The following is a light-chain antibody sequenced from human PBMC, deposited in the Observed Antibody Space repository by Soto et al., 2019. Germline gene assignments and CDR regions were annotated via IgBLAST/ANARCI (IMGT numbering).Light chain of an antibody. CDR3: CSYAGNREV. J-gene: IGLJ1*01. CDR1: SGDVGGYNL. CDR2: EVT. V-gene: IGLV2-23*02. Sequence: QSVLTQPASVSGSPGQSITIPCTGTSGDVGGYNLVSWYQQHPGKAPKLMIYEVTERPSGVSNRFSGSKSGNTASLTISGLQPDYEPDYHCCSYAGNREVSGTGTMVTVL.